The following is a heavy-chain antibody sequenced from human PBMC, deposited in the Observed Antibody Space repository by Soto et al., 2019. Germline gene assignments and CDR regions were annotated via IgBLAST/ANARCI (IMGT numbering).Heavy chain of an antibody. CDR2: IYYSGST. V-gene: IGHV4-31*03. Sequence: SETLSLTCTVSGGSISSGGYYWSWIRQHPGKGLEWIGYIYYSGSTYYNPSLKSRVTISVDTSKNQFSLKLSSVTAADTAVYYCARGIFGVVTPYYYYMDVWGKGTTVTVSS. CDR3: ARGIFGVVTPYYYYMDV. CDR1: GGSISSGGYY. D-gene: IGHD3-3*01. J-gene: IGHJ6*03.